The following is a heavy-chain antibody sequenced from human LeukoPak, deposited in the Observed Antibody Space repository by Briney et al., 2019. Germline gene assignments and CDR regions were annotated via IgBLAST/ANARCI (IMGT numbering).Heavy chain of an antibody. CDR2: INPNSGGT. D-gene: IGHD3-3*01. CDR3: ARDQTDTYYDFRSGQHYYYYYMDV. V-gene: IGHV1-2*02. Sequence: ASVKVSCKASGYTFTGYYMHWVRQAPGQGLEWMGWINPNSGGTNYAQKFQGRVTMTRDTSISTAYMELSRLRSDDTAVYYCARDQTDTYYDFRSGQHYYYYYMDVWGRGTTVTVSS. J-gene: IGHJ6*03. CDR1: GYTFTGYY.